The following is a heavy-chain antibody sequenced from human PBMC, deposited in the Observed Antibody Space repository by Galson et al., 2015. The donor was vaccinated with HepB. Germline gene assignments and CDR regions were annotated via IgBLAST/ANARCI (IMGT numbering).Heavy chain of an antibody. D-gene: IGHD6-13*01. CDR2: ISAYNGNT. Sequence: SVKASCKASGYTFTNYNINWVRQAPGQGLQWMGWISAYNGNTNYAQKFQGRVTMTTDTSTSTAYMELRNLRSDDTAVYYCARSGTAAGFLGLWGQGTLVTVSS. J-gene: IGHJ4*02. CDR1: GYTFTNYN. CDR3: ARSGTAAGFLGL. V-gene: IGHV1-18*01.